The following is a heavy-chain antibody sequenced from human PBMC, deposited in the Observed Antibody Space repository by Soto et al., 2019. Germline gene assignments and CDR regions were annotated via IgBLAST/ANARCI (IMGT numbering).Heavy chain of an antibody. CDR2: ISFNGDEK. V-gene: IGHV3-30*03. J-gene: IGHJ4*02. CDR3: AREDWSAYNSGY. Sequence: HPGGSLRLSCAASGFTFRRYAMHWVRQAPGKGLEWVAVISFNGDEKYYADSVKGRFSISRDNSKDTLSLQMNSLRIDDTALYFCAREDWSAYNSGYWGQGTLVTVSS. D-gene: IGHD3-3*01. CDR1: GFTFRRYA.